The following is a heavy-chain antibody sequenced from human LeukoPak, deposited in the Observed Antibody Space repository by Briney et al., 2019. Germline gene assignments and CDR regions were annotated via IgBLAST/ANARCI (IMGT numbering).Heavy chain of an antibody. J-gene: IGHJ4*02. CDR3: ARGGSYFDISGYYFY. CDR1: GFTFCSNT. Sequence: GGSLRLSCAASGFTFCSNTTSWVRQDPGKGLEWVSIIYSCVSTSYADSVKGRFTISRDNSKNTLYLQMNSLRTEDTAVYYCARGGSYFDISGYYFYWGQGTLVTVSS. V-gene: IGHV3-66*01. D-gene: IGHD3-22*01. CDR2: IYSCVST.